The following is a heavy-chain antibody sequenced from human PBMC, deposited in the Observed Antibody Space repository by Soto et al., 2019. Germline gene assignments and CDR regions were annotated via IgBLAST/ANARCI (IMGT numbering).Heavy chain of an antibody. V-gene: IGHV4-34*01. D-gene: IGHD6-6*01. Sequence: SETLSLTCAAYAGTFSGYYWTWIRQPPGTGLEWIGEINHSGSTNYNPSLKSRVTISVDTSKNQFSLKLSSVTAADTAVYYCARRVNYSRSSRGIPYWGLGTLVTVS. CDR2: INHSGST. J-gene: IGHJ4*02. CDR3: ARRVNYSRSSRGIPY. CDR1: AGTFSGYY.